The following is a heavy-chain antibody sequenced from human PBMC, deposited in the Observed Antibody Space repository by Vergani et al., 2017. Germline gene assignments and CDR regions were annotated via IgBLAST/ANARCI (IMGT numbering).Heavy chain of an antibody. J-gene: IGHJ4*02. V-gene: IGHV1-18*01. D-gene: IGHD2/OR15-2a*01. CDR3: GRDLIEKDTYGRRGY. CDR1: GYTFSTYG. Sequence: QVQLVQFGAEVKKPGASVKVSCKVSGYTFSTYGISWVRQALGQGLDWMGWISAYNGNTNYPEKFQDRLTMTTYTSTRTAYMEVRSLRSDDTAVYYCGRDLIEKDTYGRRGYWGAGGLAADSP. CDR2: ISAYNGNT.